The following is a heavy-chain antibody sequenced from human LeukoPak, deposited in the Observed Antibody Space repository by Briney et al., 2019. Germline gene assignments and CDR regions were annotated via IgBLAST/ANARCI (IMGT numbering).Heavy chain of an antibody. CDR3: ARVIMDFWSGLAATFDY. Sequence: SETLSLTCTVSGGSISSGGYYWSWIRQHPGKGLEWIGYIYYSGSTYYNPSLKSRVTISVDTSKDQFSLKLSSVTAADTAVYYCARVIMDFWSGLAATFDYWGQGTLVTVSS. CDR2: IYYSGST. D-gene: IGHD3-3*01. V-gene: IGHV4-31*03. J-gene: IGHJ4*02. CDR1: GGSISSGGYY.